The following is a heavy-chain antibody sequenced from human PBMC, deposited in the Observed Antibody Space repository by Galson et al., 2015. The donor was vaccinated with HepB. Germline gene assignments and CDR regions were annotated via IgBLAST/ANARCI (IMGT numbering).Heavy chain of an antibody. V-gene: IGHV3-21*01. CDR2: ISSSSSYI. CDR1: GFTFSSYS. J-gene: IGHJ6*02. CDR3: ARETLRRPYYYYGMDV. Sequence: SLRLSCAATGFTFSSYSMNWVRQAPGKGLEWVSSISSSSSYIYYADSVKGRFTISRDNAKNSLYLQMNSLRAEDTAVYYCARETLRRPYYYYGMDVWGQGTTVTVSS. D-gene: IGHD2/OR15-2a*01.